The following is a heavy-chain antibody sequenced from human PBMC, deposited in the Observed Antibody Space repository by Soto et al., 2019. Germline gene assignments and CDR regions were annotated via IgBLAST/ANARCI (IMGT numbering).Heavy chain of an antibody. CDR3: ARQGGYCSSTGCPNWFDP. V-gene: IGHV5-51*01. Sequence: PGESLKISCKGSGYSFTSYWIGWVRQMPGKGLEWMGIIYPGDSDTRYSPSFQGQVTISADKSISTAYLQWSSLKASDTAMYYCARQGGYCSSTGCPNWFDPWGQGTLVTVSS. CDR1: GYSFTSYW. CDR2: IYPGDSDT. D-gene: IGHD2-2*03. J-gene: IGHJ5*02.